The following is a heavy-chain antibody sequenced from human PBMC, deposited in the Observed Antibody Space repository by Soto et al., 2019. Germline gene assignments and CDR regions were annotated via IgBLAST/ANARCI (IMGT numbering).Heavy chain of an antibody. CDR2: INPGNGDT. CDR3: AAGGGGSRY. D-gene: IGHD2-15*01. J-gene: IGHJ4*02. CDR1: GYTFISYA. Sequence: QVQLVQSGAEEKKSGASVKVSCKASGYTFISYAMHWVRQAPGQSLEWMGWINPGNGDTKYSQTLQGTVTLTRDTSANTAYMELTSLNSADTAVYYCAAGGGGSRYWGQGTLVTVSS. V-gene: IGHV1-3*05.